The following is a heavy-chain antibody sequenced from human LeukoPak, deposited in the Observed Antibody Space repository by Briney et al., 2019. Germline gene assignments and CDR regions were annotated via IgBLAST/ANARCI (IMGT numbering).Heavy chain of an antibody. Sequence: SETLSLTCTVSGGSFSSVSNYWGWIRQPPGKGLEWFGYIYYSGSTNYNPSLKSRVTITVDTSKNQFSLKLSSVTAADTAVYYCARVARIGFDYWGQGTLVTVSS. J-gene: IGHJ4*02. V-gene: IGHV4-61*01. D-gene: IGHD5-12*01. CDR1: GGSFSSVSNY. CDR3: ARVARIGFDY. CDR2: IYYSGST.